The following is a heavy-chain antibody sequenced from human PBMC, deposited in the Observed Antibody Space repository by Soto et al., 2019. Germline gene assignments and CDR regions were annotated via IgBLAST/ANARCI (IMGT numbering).Heavy chain of an antibody. CDR3: ARHPIGSGSYSRFDY. Sequence: QLQLQESGPGLVKPSETLSLTCTVSGGSISSSSYYWGWIRQPPGKGLEWIGSIYYSGSTYYNPSLKSRVTISVDTSKNQFSLNLSSVTAADTAVYYCARHPIGSGSYSRFDYWCQGTLVTVSS. CDR2: IYYSGST. D-gene: IGHD3-10*01. J-gene: IGHJ4*02. CDR1: GGSISSSSYY. V-gene: IGHV4-39*01.